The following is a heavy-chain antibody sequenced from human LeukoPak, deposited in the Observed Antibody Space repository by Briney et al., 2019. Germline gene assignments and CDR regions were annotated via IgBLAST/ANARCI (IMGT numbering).Heavy chain of an antibody. CDR2: FYTSGNT. CDR1: GTSITPYS. CDR3: ARHRAEMATITDDTFDM. J-gene: IGHJ3*02. Sequence: PSETLSLTCSVSGTSITPYSWSWIRQPPGRGLEWIGYFYTSGNTHQNPSLKSRVTMSIDASKNQFPLRLSSMTAADTAVYYCARHRAEMATITDDTFDMWGQGTMVTVSS. V-gene: IGHV4-4*09. D-gene: IGHD5-24*01.